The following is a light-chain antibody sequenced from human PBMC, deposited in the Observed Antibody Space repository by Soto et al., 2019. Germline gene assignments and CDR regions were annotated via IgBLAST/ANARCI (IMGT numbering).Light chain of an antibody. CDR2: EVS. Sequence: QSALTQPASVSGSPGQSITISCTGTSSDGGGYNYVSWYQQHPGKAPKLMIYEVSYRPSGVSNRFSGSKSDNTASLTISGLQAEDEADYYCSSYTTKNTSVVFGGGTQLTVL. CDR3: SSYTTKNTSVV. J-gene: IGLJ2*01. CDR1: SSDGGGYNY. V-gene: IGLV2-14*01.